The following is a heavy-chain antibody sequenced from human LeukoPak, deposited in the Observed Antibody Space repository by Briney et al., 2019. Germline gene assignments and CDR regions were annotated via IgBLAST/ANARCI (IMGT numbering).Heavy chain of an antibody. CDR3: AKAPRCSGGSCYSVYYYYGMDV. V-gene: IGHV3-23*01. CDR2: ISGSGGST. J-gene: IGHJ6*02. Sequence: GGSLRLSCAASGFTFSSYAMSWVRQAPGKGLEWVSAISGSGGSTYYADSVKGRFTISRDNSKNTLYLQMNRLRAEDTAVYYCAKAPRCSGGSCYSVYYYYGMDVWGQGTTVTVSS. D-gene: IGHD2-15*01. CDR1: GFTFSSYA.